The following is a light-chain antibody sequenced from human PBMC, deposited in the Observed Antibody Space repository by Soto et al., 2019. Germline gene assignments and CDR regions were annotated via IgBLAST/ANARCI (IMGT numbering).Light chain of an antibody. CDR2: GAS. Sequence: EIVMTQSPATLSVSPGERATLSCRASQSVSSKLVWYQQKPGQAPRLLFCGASTRATGIPGRFSASGSAAEFTLTISSRQSEDFSVYYCLQYKNWPYTFGQGTKLEIK. V-gene: IGKV3-15*01. CDR3: LQYKNWPYT. CDR1: QSVSSK. J-gene: IGKJ2*01.